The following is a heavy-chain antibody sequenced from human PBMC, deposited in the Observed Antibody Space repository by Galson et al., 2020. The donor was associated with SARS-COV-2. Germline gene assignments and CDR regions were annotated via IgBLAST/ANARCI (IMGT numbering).Heavy chain of an antibody. D-gene: IGHD3-9*01. CDR3: AKVTGGNYYYGLDV. Sequence: GGSLRLSCAASGFTFSSYSMHWVRQAPGKGLEWVAGITNDGSNKYYADSVKGRFTISRDNSKNTLYLQMNSLRAEDTAVYYCAKVTGGNYYYGLDVWGQGTTVTVSS. J-gene: IGHJ6*02. CDR1: GFTFSSYS. V-gene: IGHV3-30*04. CDR2: ITNDGSNK.